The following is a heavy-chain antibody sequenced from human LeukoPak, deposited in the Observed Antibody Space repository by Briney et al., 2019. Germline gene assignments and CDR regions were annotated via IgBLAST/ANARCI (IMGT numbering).Heavy chain of an antibody. Sequence: PSETLSLTCAVYGGSFSGYYWSWIRQPPGKGLEWIGEINHSGSTNYNPSLKSRVTISVDTSKNQFSLKLSSVTAADTAVYYCARVWLRAGYYVDYWGQGTLVTVSS. CDR2: INHSGST. CDR3: ARVWLRAGYYVDY. CDR1: GGSFSGYY. D-gene: IGHD3-22*01. V-gene: IGHV4-34*01. J-gene: IGHJ4*02.